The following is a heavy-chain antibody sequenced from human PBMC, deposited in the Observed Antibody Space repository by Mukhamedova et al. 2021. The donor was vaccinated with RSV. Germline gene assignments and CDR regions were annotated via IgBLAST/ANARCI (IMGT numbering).Heavy chain of an antibody. J-gene: IGHJ4*02. D-gene: IGHD2-2*03. V-gene: IGHV4-30-2*04. Sequence: SLKSRVTISVDTSKNQFSLKLSSVTAADTAVYYCARDGMIGYCSSTSCYYFDYWGQGTLVTVSS. CDR3: ARDGMIGYCSSTSCYYFDY.